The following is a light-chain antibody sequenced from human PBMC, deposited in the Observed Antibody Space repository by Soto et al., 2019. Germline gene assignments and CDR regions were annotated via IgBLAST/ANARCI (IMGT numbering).Light chain of an antibody. Sequence: EIVLTQSPGTLSLSPGERATLSCRASQSVSSSYLAWYQQKPGQAPRLLIYGASSRATGIPDRFSGSGSGTDFTLTISRLEPEDFAVYDCQRYGSSPGWRFGHGP. CDR1: QSVSSSY. J-gene: IGKJ1*01. CDR2: GAS. CDR3: QRYGSSPGWR. V-gene: IGKV3-20*01.